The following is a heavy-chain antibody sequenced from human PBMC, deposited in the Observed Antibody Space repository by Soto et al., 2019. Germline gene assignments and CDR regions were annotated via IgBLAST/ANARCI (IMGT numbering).Heavy chain of an antibody. V-gene: IGHV3-23*01. CDR1: GFSFSSYA. Sequence: EVQLLESGGGLVQPGGSLRLSCAASGFSFSSYAMNWVRQAPGKGLEWVSAISGGGDYTYYADSVKGRFTISRDNSKNTLYLQMTSMRAEDTAVFYCAKVGGSGGSCYSTDEYFQHWGQGTLVTVSS. J-gene: IGHJ1*01. CDR3: AKVGGSGGSCYSTDEYFQH. D-gene: IGHD2-15*01. CDR2: ISGGGDYT.